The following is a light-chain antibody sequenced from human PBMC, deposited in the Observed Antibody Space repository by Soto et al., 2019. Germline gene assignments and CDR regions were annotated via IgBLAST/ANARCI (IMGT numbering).Light chain of an antibody. CDR3: QQYYYTPYS. CDR1: QGIRNN. J-gene: IGKJ2*03. CDR2: AAS. Sequence: AIQMTQSPSSLSASVGDRVTITCRASQGIRNNLGWYQQKPGKAPNLLIYAASSLQSGVPSRFSGSGSGTDFTLAISSLQPEDFATYYCQQYYYTPYSFGQGTKLEIK. V-gene: IGKV1-6*01.